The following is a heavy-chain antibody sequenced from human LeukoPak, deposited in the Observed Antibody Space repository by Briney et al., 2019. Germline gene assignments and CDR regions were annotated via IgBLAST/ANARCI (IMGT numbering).Heavy chain of an antibody. CDR1: GGSISSYY. D-gene: IGHD5-18*01. CDR2: IYYSGST. Sequence: SETLSLTCTVSGGSISSYYWSWIRQPPGKGLEGIGYIYYSGSTNYNPSLKGRVTISVDTSKNQFSLKLSSVTAADTAVYYCARVRGIQLWPRRDSQAAFDIWGQGTMVTVSS. J-gene: IGHJ3*02. CDR3: ARVRGIQLWPRRDSQAAFDI. V-gene: IGHV4-59*01.